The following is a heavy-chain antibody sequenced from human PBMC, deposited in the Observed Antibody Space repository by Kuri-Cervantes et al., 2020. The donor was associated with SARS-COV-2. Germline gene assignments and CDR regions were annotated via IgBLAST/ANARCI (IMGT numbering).Heavy chain of an antibody. V-gene: IGHV3-23*01. Sequence: GESLKISCAASGFTFSSYAMSWVRQAPGKGLEWVSAISGSGGSTYYADSVKGRLTLSRDNAKNTLYLQMNSLRAEDTAVYYCARDRTDYDFWSGYGTFDYWGQGTLVTVSS. J-gene: IGHJ4*02. D-gene: IGHD3-3*01. CDR2: ISGSGGST. CDR3: ARDRTDYDFWSGYGTFDY. CDR1: GFTFSSYA.